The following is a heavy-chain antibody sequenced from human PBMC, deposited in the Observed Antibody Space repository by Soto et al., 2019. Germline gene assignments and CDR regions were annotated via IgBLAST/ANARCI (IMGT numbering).Heavy chain of an antibody. D-gene: IGHD5-18*01. J-gene: IGHJ4*02. Sequence: PSETLSLTCTVSGGSISSYYWSWIRQPPGKGLEWIGYIYYSGSTNYNPSLKSRVTISVDTSKNQFSLKLTSVTAADTAAYYCARGDTYFDYWGQGTLVTVSS. CDR1: GGSISSYY. V-gene: IGHV4-59*01. CDR3: ARGDTYFDY. CDR2: IYYSGST.